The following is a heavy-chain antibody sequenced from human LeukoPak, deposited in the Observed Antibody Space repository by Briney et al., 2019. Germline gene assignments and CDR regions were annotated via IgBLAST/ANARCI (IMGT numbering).Heavy chain of an antibody. CDR3: ASSSRRDNWFDP. J-gene: IGHJ5*02. D-gene: IGHD2-15*01. CDR2: INAGNGNT. V-gene: IGHV1-3*01. CDR1: GYTFTSYA. Sequence: ASVKVSCKASGYTFTSYAMHWVRQAPGQRLEWMGWINAGNGNTKYSQKFQGRVTITRDTSASTAYMELSSLRSEDTAVYYCASSSRRDNWFDPWGQGTLVTVSS.